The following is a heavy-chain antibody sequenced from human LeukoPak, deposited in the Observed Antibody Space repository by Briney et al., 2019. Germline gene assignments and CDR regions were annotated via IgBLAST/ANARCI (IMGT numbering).Heavy chain of an antibody. J-gene: IGHJ5*02. V-gene: IGHV4-4*07. CDR3: VRDSGTTGEVKFDP. Sequence: SETLSLTCTVSGGSISRSYWSWMRQPAGKGPEWIGRIYGSGTITYNPSLESRVTMSVDTSKNQFSLKLRSVTAADTAVYYCVRDSGTTGEVKFDPWGQGTLVTVSS. D-gene: IGHD3-10*01. CDR1: GGSISRSY. CDR2: IYGSGTI.